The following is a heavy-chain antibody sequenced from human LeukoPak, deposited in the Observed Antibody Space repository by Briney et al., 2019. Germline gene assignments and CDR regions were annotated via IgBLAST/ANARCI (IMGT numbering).Heavy chain of an antibody. CDR1: GGTFSSYA. CDR2: IIPIFGTA. CDR3: ATPRFWSGYYYFDY. V-gene: IGHV1-69*05. D-gene: IGHD3-3*01. J-gene: IGHJ4*02. Sequence: SVKVSCKASGGTFSSYAISWVRLAPGQGLEWMGGIIPIFGTANYAQKFQGRVTITTDESTSTAYMELSSLRSEDTAVYYCATPRFWSGYYYFDYWGQGTLVTVSS.